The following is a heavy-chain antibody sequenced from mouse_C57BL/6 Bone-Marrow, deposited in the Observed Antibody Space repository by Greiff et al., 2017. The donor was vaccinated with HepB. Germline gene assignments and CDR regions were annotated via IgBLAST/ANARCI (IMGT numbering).Heavy chain of an antibody. CDR3: ARWPWNYYAMDY. V-gene: IGHV3-8*01. Sequence: EVKLMESGPGLAKPSQTLSLTCSVTGYSITSYYWHWIRKFPGNKLEYMGYISYSGSTYYNPSPKSRISITRATSKNQYYLQLNAVTTEDTATYYCARWPWNYYAMDYWGQGTSVTVSS. J-gene: IGHJ4*01. CDR1: GYSITSYY. CDR2: ISYSGST.